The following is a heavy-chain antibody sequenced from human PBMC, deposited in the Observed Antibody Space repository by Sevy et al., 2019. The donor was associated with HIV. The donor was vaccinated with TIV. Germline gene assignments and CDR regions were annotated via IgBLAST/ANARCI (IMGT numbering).Heavy chain of an antibody. Sequence: GGYLRLSCAASGFTFSDHYMEWVRQAPGKGLEWVGRTRNKADSYTTEYAASVKGRFTISRDDSKNSLYLQMNSLKTVDTAVYSCATHAGIAAAGRVFDYWGQGSLVTVSS. CDR1: GFTFSDHY. CDR3: ATHAGIAAAGRVFDY. CDR2: TRNKADSYTT. D-gene: IGHD6-13*01. V-gene: IGHV3-72*01. J-gene: IGHJ4*02.